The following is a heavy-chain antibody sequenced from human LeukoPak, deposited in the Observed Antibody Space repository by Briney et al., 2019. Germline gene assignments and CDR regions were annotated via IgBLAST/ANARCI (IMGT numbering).Heavy chain of an antibody. CDR2: ISYDGSNK. Sequence: GGSLRLSCAASGFTFSSYAMHWVRQAPGKGLEWVAVISYDGSNKYYADSVKGRFTISRDNSKNTLYLQMNSLRAEDTAVYYCARKYYYDDWGQGTLVTVSS. V-gene: IGHV3-30*04. J-gene: IGHJ4*02. D-gene: IGHD3-22*01. CDR3: ARKYYYDD. CDR1: GFTFSSYA.